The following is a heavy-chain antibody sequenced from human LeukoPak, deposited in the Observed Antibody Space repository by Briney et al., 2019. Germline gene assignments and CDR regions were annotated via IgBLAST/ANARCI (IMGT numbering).Heavy chain of an antibody. Sequence: ASVKVSCKASGGTFSSYAISWVRQAPGQGLEWMGRIIPIVGIANYAQKFQGRVTIIADKSTSKAYMELSSLTPEDTAVYYCARERDSSGYMVSYYFDYWGQGTLVTVSS. J-gene: IGHJ4*02. D-gene: IGHD3-22*01. CDR2: IIPIVGIA. CDR1: GGTFSSYA. CDR3: ARERDSSGYMVSYYFDY. V-gene: IGHV1-69*04.